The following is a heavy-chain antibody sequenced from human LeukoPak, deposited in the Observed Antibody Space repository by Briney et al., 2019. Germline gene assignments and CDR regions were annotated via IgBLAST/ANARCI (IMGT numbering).Heavy chain of an antibody. D-gene: IGHD5-12*01. CDR1: GGSVSSGSYY. J-gene: IGHJ4*02. CDR2: IYYSGRA. CDR3: ARGDSSDIVATRIFDY. V-gene: IGHV4-61*01. Sequence: PSETLSLTCTVSGGSVSSGSYYWNWIRQPPGKGLEWIGNIYYSGRANYNPSLKSRVTMSVDTSRNQFSLKLRSVTAADTAVYYCARGDSSDIVATRIFDYWGQGTLVTVSS.